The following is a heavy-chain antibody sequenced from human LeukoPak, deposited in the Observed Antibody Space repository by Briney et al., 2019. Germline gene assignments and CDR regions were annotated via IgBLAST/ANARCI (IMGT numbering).Heavy chain of an antibody. CDR3: ARDPINIATAGNGFDY. D-gene: IGHD6-13*01. Sequence: ASQTLSLTCAISGDSVSSNSAAWNWIRQSPSRGLEWLGWTYYRSKWYNDYAVSVKSRITINPDTSKNQFSLQLNSVTPEDTAVYYCARDPINIATAGNGFDYWGQGTLVTVSS. CDR1: GDSVSSNSAA. J-gene: IGHJ4*02. V-gene: IGHV6-1*01. CDR2: TYYRSKWYN.